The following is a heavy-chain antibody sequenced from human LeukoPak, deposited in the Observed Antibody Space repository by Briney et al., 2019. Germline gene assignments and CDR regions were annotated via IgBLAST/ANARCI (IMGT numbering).Heavy chain of an antibody. Sequence: GGSLRLSCAASGFSVRDNYMSWVRQAPGKGLQWVSVIYSGGSTNYADSVKGRFTISRDKSKNTLYLQMNNLRAEDTAVYYCARDYLVGANVEYYFDSWGQGTLVTVSS. D-gene: IGHD1-26*01. CDR3: ARDYLVGANVEYYFDS. J-gene: IGHJ4*02. CDR2: IYSGGST. V-gene: IGHV3-66*01. CDR1: GFSVRDNY.